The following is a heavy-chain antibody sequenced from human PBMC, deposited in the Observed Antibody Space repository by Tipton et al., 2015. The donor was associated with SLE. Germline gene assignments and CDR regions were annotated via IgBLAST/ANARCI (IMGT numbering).Heavy chain of an antibody. CDR2: IYHSGST. Sequence: TLSLTCAVSGYSISSGYYWTWIRQPPGKGLEWIGSIYHSGSTYYNPSLKSRVNTSVDMSKNKFSLKMTSVTAADTAVYYCVRGGGSYYDYWGQGTLVTVSS. J-gene: IGHJ4*02. D-gene: IGHD1-26*01. V-gene: IGHV4-38-2*01. CDR1: GYSISSGYY. CDR3: VRGGGSYYDY.